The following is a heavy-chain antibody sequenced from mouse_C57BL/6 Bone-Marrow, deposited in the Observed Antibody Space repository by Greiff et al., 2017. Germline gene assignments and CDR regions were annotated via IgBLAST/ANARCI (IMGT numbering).Heavy chain of an antibody. J-gene: IGHJ2*01. Sequence: QVQLQQSGPELVKPGASVKISCKASGYAFSSSWMHWVKQRPGKGLVWIGRIYPGDGDTNYNGKFKGKATLTADKSSSTAYMQLSSLTSEDAEVYFCARGDFFDYWGQGTTLTVAS. CDR1: GYAFSSSW. CDR2: IYPGDGDT. CDR3: ARGDFFDY. V-gene: IGHV1-82*01.